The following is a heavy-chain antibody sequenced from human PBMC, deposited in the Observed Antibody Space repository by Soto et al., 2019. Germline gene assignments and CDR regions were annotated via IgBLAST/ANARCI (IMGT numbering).Heavy chain of an antibody. D-gene: IGHD6-13*01. CDR1: GYTFTSYG. Sequence: QVQLVQSGAEVKKPGASVKVSCKASGYTFTSYGISWVRQSPGQGLEWMGWISAYNGNTNNAQKFQGRVAVTTDTSTGTAYRELMNLRSDDTAVYYCARTSGYSSTDNWFDPWGQGTLVTVSS. CDR2: ISAYNGNT. J-gene: IGHJ5*02. CDR3: ARTSGYSSTDNWFDP. V-gene: IGHV1-18*01.